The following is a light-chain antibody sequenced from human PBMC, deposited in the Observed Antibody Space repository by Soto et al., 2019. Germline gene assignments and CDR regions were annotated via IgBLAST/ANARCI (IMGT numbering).Light chain of an antibody. Sequence: EIVLTQSPGTLSLSPGDRATLSCRASQSVSNYLAWYQQRPGQAPRLLIYGASSRATDIPDRFSGSGSGTDFTLTISRLAPEDFAVYYCQQYGSSPYTFGQGTKLEIK. J-gene: IGKJ2*01. CDR2: GAS. V-gene: IGKV3-20*01. CDR1: QSVSNY. CDR3: QQYGSSPYT.